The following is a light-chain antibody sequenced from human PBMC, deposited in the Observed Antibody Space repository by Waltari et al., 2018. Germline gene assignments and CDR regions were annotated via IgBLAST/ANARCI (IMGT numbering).Light chain of an antibody. CDR2: DVS. Sequence: QSALTQPRAVSGSPGQSVTISCTGLSSGVGGYNYVSWYQQNPGKAPKLMIYDVSKRPSGVPNRFSCSKSGNTASLTISRLQAEDDGDYYCCAYRGSFGVGTGTMVTVL. V-gene: IGLV2-11*01. CDR1: SSGVGGYNY. J-gene: IGLJ1*01. CDR3: CAYRGSFG.